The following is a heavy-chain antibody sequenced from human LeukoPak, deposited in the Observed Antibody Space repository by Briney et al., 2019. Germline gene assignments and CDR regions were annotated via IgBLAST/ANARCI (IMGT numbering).Heavy chain of an antibody. D-gene: IGHD1-26*01. CDR1: GGSISSSSYY. V-gene: IGHV4-39*01. CDR2: IYYSGST. Sequence: PETLSLTRTVSGGSISSSSYYWDWIRQPPGKGLEWIGSIYYSGSTYYNPSLKSRVTISVDTSKNQFSLKLSSVTAADTAVYYCARLYSVAFDIWGQGTMVTVPS. CDR3: ARLYSVAFDI. J-gene: IGHJ3*02.